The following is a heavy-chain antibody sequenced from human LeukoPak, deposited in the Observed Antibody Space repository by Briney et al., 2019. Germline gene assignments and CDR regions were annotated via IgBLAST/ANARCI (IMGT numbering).Heavy chain of an antibody. V-gene: IGHV4-59*01. J-gene: IGHJ4*02. Sequence: SETLSLTCTVSGDSITSYYWSWMRQPPGKRLEWVGCVYYNGYTNYNPSLKSRMSMSVDISRNQVSLKLNSVTAADAAVYYCVRAGHNRCYHHSDHWGQGTLVTVSA. CDR1: GDSITSYY. CDR3: VRAGHNRCYHHSDH. D-gene: IGHD2/OR15-2a*01. CDR2: VYYNGYT.